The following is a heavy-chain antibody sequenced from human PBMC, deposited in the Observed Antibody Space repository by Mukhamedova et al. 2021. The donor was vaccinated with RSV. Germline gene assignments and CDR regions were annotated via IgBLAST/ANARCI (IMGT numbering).Heavy chain of an antibody. D-gene: IGHD3-22*01. V-gene: IGHV3-49*02. Sequence: GKGLEWVGFIRSKAYGGTTEYAASVKGRFTISRDDSKSIAYLQMNSLKTEDTAVYYCTSSYGEYYYDSSGYSDGMDVWGQGTKVT. CDR2: IRSKAYGGTT. J-gene: IGHJ6*02. CDR3: TSSYGEYYYDSSGYSDGMDV.